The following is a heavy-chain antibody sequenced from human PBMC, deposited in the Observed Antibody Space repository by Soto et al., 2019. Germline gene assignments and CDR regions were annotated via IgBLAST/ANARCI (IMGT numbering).Heavy chain of an antibody. CDR3: AKARRPYGSGSPLDY. V-gene: IGHV3-23*01. J-gene: IGHJ4*02. CDR2: ISGSGGST. D-gene: IGHD3-10*01. CDR1: GFTFSSYA. Sequence: EVQLLESGGGLVQPGGSLRLSCAASGFTFSSYAMRWVRQAPGKGLEWVSAISGSGGSTYDADSVKGLFTISRDNSKNTLYLQMNSLRAEDTAVYYCAKARRPYGSGSPLDYWGQGTLVTVSS.